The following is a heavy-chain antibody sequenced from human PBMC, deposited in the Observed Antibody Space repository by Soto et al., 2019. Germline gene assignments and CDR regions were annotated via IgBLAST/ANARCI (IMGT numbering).Heavy chain of an antibody. CDR2: ISYDGSNK. CDR1: GFTFSSYA. CDR3: ARGLAAAGPHQSDY. Sequence: LRLSCAASGFTFSSYAMHWVRQAPGKGLEWVAVISYDGSNKYYADSVKGRFTISRDNSKNTLYLQMNSLRAEDTAVYYCARGLAAAGPHQSDYWGQGTLVTVSS. V-gene: IGHV3-30-3*01. J-gene: IGHJ4*02. D-gene: IGHD6-13*01.